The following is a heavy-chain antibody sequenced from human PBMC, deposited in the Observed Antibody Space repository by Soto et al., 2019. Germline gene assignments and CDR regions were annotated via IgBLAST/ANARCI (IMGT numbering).Heavy chain of an antibody. J-gene: IGHJ6*03. Sequence: QVQLVESGGGVVQPGRSLRLSCAAYGFTFSSYGMHWVRQAPGKGLEWVAVISYDGSNKYYADSVKGRFTISRDNSKNTLYLQMNSLRAEDTAVYYCAKEGPSSEELVYYYYMDVWGKGTTVTVSS. CDR2: ISYDGSNK. V-gene: IGHV3-30*18. CDR3: AKEGPSSEELVYYYYMDV. CDR1: GFTFSSYG. D-gene: IGHD3-22*01.